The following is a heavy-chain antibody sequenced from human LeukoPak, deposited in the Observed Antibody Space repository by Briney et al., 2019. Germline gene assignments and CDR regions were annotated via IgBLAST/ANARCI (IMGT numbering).Heavy chain of an antibody. V-gene: IGHV4-59*01. CDR3: ARDRSLDY. J-gene: IGHJ4*02. Sequence: SETLSLTCTVSGGSISSYYWSWIRQPPGKGLEWIGYIYYSGSTNYNPSLKSRVTISVDTSKNQFSLKLSSVTAADTAVYYCARDRSLDYWGQGALVTVSS. CDR2: IYYSGST. CDR1: GGSISSYY.